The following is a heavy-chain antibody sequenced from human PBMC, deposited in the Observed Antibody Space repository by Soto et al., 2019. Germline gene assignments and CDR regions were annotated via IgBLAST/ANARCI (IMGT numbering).Heavy chain of an antibody. CDR2: IVPMFGIP. V-gene: IGHV1-69*02. CDR1: GGTFSSYA. D-gene: IGHD6-6*01. J-gene: IGHJ6*03. Sequence: QVQLVQSGAEVKKPGSSVKVSCKASGGTFSSYAINWVRQAPGQGLEWMGRIVPMFGIPNFAPKFQGSVTMTADRYTTTAYMELSSLRSEDTAMYYCASGPYTSSSGGYYYYYMDVWGKGTTVTVSS. CDR3: ASGPYTSSSGGYYYYYMDV.